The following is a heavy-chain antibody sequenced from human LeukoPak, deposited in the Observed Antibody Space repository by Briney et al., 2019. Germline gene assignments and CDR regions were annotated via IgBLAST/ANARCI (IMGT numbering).Heavy chain of an antibody. Sequence: SETLSLTCTVSGGSISSYYWNWIRQPPGKGLEWIGHIYYTGSTNYNPSLKSRLTMSVDTSKNQFSLKLRSVTAADTAIYYCGRQGYTASYYFLDYWSQGTLVTVSS. CDR1: GGSISSYY. V-gene: IGHV4-59*08. CDR3: GRQGYTASYYFLDY. J-gene: IGHJ4*02. D-gene: IGHD2-2*01. CDR2: IYYTGST.